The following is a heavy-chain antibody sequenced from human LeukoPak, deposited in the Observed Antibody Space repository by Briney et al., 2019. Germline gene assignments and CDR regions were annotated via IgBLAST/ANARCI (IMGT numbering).Heavy chain of an antibody. CDR3: ARDQMFDP. V-gene: IGHV4-39*07. CDR2: IYYSGST. CDR1: GFTFSSYN. J-gene: IGHJ5*02. Sequence: GSLRLSCAASGFTFSSYNMNWVRQPPGKGLEWIGSIYYSGSTYYNPSLKSRVTISVDTSKNQFSLKLSSVTAADTAVYYCARDQMFDPWGQGTLVTVSS.